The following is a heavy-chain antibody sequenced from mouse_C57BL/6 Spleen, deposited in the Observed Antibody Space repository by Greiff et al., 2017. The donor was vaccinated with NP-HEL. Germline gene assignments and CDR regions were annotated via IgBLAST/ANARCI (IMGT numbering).Heavy chain of an antibody. D-gene: IGHD2-12*01. CDR1: GYTFTDYE. CDR3: TANNYDGGDYYAMDY. CDR2: IDPETGGT. V-gene: IGHV1-15*01. J-gene: IGHJ4*01. Sequence: VQLQQSGAELVRPGASVTLSCKASGYTFTDYEMHWVKQTPVHGLEWIGAIDPETGGTAYNQKFKGKAILTADKSSSTAYMELRSLTSEDSAVYYCTANNYDGGDYYAMDYWGQGTSVTVSS.